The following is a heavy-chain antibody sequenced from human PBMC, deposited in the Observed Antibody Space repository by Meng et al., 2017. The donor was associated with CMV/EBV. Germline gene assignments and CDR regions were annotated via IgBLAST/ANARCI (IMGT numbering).Heavy chain of an antibody. J-gene: IGHJ6*02. CDR2: INPNSGDT. CDR1: GYTFTGYY. Sequence: ASVKVSCKASGYTFTGYYMHWVRQAPGQGLEWMGWINPNSGDTNYAQKFQGRVTMTRDTSISTAYMELSRLRSDDTAVYYCARGNSPEHTEDIVVVPAARAGGYYGMDVWGQGTTVTVSS. V-gene: IGHV1-2*02. CDR3: ARGNSPEHTEDIVVVPAARAGGYYGMDV. D-gene: IGHD2-2*01.